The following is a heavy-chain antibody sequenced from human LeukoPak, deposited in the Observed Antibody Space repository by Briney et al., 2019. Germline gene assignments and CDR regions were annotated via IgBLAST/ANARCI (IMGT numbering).Heavy chain of an antibody. J-gene: IGHJ4*02. CDR3: ARDPGISMVGGASYYFDS. CDR1: GYTFTSYG. D-gene: IGHD3-10*01. CDR2: ISAYNGNT. V-gene: IGHV1-18*01. Sequence: ASVKVSCKASGYTFTSYGITWVRQAPGQGLEWMGWISAYNGNTNYAQKFQGRVTMTTDTSTSTAYMELRSLRSDDTAVYYCARDPGISMVGGASYYFDSWGQGMLVTVSS.